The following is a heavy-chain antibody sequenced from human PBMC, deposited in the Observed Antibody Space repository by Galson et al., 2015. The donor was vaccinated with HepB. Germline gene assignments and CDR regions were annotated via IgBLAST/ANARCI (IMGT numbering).Heavy chain of an antibody. D-gene: IGHD3-9*01. V-gene: IGHV3-30*18. J-gene: IGHJ5*02. Sequence: SLRLSCVASGFPYNNHGMHWARQAPGEGLEWVAVISQDGDFLRHAHSVRARFTISRDNSKNTLYLQMNSLRTADTAVYYCVKGCDPTCHTIVLDPWGQGTLVTVSS. CDR3: VKGCDPTCHTIVLDP. CDR1: GFPYNNHG. CDR2: ISQDGDFL.